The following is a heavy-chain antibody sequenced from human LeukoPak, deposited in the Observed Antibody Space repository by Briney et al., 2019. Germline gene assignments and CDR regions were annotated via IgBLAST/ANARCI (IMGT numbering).Heavy chain of an antibody. J-gene: IGHJ5*02. Sequence: SETLSLTCAVYGGSFSGYYWSWIRQPPGKGLEWIGEINHSGSTNYNPSLKSRVTISVDTSKNQFSLKLSSVTAADTAVYYCARKSGWFDPWGQGALVTVSS. V-gene: IGHV4-34*01. CDR3: ARKSGWFDP. CDR2: INHSGST. CDR1: GGSFSGYY.